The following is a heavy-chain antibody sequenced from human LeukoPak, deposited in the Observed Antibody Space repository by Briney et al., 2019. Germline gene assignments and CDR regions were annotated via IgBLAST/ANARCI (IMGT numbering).Heavy chain of an antibody. CDR3: ASPVAGTLFSLKYYFDY. CDR1: GGTFGSYA. Sequence: EASVTVSCKASGGTFGSYAISWVRQAPGQGLEWMGGIIPIFGTANYAQKFQGRVTITADESTSTAYMELSSLRSEDTAVYYCASPVAGTLFSLKYYFDYWGQGTLVTVSS. J-gene: IGHJ4*02. CDR2: IIPIFGTA. V-gene: IGHV1-69*13. D-gene: IGHD6-19*01.